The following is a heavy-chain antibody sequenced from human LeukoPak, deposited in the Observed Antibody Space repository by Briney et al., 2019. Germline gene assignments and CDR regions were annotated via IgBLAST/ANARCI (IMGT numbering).Heavy chain of an antibody. CDR3: ARHLREMTTVYYYYSYMDV. CDR1: GDSISSYY. V-gene: IGHV4-59*08. CDR2: IYYSGST. J-gene: IGHJ6*03. Sequence: SETLSLTCTVSGDSISSYYWSWIRQPPGKGLEWIGYIYYSGSTNYNPSLKSRVTISVDTSKNQFSLKLSSVTAADTAVYYCARHLREMTTVYYYYSYMDVWGKGTTVTVSS. D-gene: IGHD4-11*01.